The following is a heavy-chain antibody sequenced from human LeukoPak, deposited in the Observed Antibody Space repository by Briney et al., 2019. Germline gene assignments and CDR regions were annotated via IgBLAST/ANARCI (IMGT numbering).Heavy chain of an antibody. CDR1: GGSISSYY. CDR2: IYYSGST. CDR3: ARHVRSSGWFPRYFDY. Sequence: SETLSLTCTVSGGSISSYYWSWIRQPPGKGLEWIGYIYYSGSTNYNPSLKSRVTISVDTSKNQFSLKLSSVTAADTAVYYCARHVRSSGWFPRYFDYWGQGTLVTVSS. D-gene: IGHD6-19*01. J-gene: IGHJ4*02. V-gene: IGHV4-59*08.